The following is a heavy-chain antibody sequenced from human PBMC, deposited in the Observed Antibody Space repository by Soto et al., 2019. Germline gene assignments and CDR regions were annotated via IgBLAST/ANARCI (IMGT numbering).Heavy chain of an antibody. CDR1: GFTFSSYG. J-gene: IGHJ6*02. Sequence: GGSLRLSCAASGFTFSSYGMHWVRQAPGKGLEWVAVTSYDGSDKYYADSVKGRFTISRDNSKNTLYLQTNGLRAEDTAVYYCAKDDGFSLALFGMDVWGQGTTVTVSS. CDR3: AKDDGFSLALFGMDV. CDR2: TSYDGSDK. V-gene: IGHV3-30*18.